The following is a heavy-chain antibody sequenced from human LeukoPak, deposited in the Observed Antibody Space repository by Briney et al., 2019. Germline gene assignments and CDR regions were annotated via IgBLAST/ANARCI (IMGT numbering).Heavy chain of an antibody. CDR3: ARDLGVVVVTAIPRPFDI. CDR2: ISAYNGNT. D-gene: IGHD2-21*02. Sequence: ASVKVSCKASGYTLTSYGISWVRQAPGQGLEWMGWISAYNGNTNYAQKLQGRVTMTTDTSTSTAYMELRSLRSDDTAVYYCARDLGVVVVTAIPRPFDIWGQGTMVTVSS. CDR1: GYTLTSYG. J-gene: IGHJ3*02. V-gene: IGHV1-18*01.